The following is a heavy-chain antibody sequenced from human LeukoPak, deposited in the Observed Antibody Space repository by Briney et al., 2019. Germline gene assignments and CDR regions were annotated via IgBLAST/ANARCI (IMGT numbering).Heavy chain of an antibody. Sequence: GGSLRLSCAASGFTFSSYWMSWVPQAPGKGLEWVANIKQDGSEKYYVDSVKGRFTISRDNAKNSLYLQMNSLRAEDTAVYYCARYIYSSGWCFDYWGQGTLVTVSS. CDR3: ARYIYSSGWCFDY. J-gene: IGHJ4*02. V-gene: IGHV3-7*01. CDR2: IKQDGSEK. D-gene: IGHD6-19*01. CDR1: GFTFSSYW.